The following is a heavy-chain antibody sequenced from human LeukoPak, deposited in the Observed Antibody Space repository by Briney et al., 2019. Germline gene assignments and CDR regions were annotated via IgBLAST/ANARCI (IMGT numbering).Heavy chain of an antibody. V-gene: IGHV3-21*01. CDR2: ISSSSSYI. CDR1: GFTFSSYS. D-gene: IGHD3-22*01. Sequence: PGGSLRLSCAASGFTFSSYSMNWVRQAPGKGLEWVSSISSSSSYIYYADSVKGRFTISRDNAKNSLYLQMNSLRAEDTAVYYCARRRDYYDSSGYYFFARTYGSDAFDIWGQGTMVTVSS. J-gene: IGHJ3*02. CDR3: ARRRDYYDSSGYYFFARTYGSDAFDI.